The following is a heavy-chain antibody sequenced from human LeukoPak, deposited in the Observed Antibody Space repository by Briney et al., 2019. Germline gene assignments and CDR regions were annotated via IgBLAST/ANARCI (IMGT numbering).Heavy chain of an antibody. V-gene: IGHV4-38-2*02. D-gene: IGHD3-10*01. Sequence: SETLSLTCTVSGYSISSGYYWGWIRQPPGKGLEWIGSIYHSGRTYYNPSLKSRVTISVDTSKNQFSLKLSSVTAADTAVYYCARGYYGSGSYLYWGQGTLVTVSS. CDR3: ARGYYGSGSYLY. J-gene: IGHJ4*02. CDR1: GYSISSGYY. CDR2: IYHSGRT.